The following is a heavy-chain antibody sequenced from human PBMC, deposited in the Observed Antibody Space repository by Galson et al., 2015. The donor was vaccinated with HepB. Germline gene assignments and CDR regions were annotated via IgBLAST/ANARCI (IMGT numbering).Heavy chain of an antibody. Sequence: SLRLSCAASGFTFSTYGMSWVRQAPGQGLEWVSGVSGGSGSTYYADSVKGRFTISRDNSRSTLYLQMNSLRAEDTAVYYCAKEVKWSDNWYGLDVWGQGTTVTVSS. CDR1: GFTFSTYG. CDR2: VSGGSGST. V-gene: IGHV3-23*01. D-gene: IGHD1-1*01. CDR3: AKEVKWSDNWYGLDV. J-gene: IGHJ6*02.